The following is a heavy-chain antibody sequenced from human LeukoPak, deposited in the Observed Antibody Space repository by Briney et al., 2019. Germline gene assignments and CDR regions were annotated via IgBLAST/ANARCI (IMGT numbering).Heavy chain of an antibody. CDR3: ARDPCHGALDY. CDR1: GFTFSSSW. Sequence: GGSLRLSCAASGFTFSSSWMSWVRRAPGKGLEWVANIKQDGTEEYYVDSVRGRFSISKDNAKNSLYLQMNSLRAEDTAVYYCARDPCHGALDYWGQGALVTVSS. D-gene: IGHD2-2*01. CDR2: IKQDGTEE. V-gene: IGHV3-7*03. J-gene: IGHJ4*02.